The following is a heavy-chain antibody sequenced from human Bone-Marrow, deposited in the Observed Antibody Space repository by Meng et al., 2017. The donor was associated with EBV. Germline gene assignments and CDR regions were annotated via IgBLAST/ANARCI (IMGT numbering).Heavy chain of an antibody. D-gene: IGHD6-19*01. V-gene: IGHV3-23*01. CDR2: ISGSDDNT. CDR1: GFRFSTYV. Sequence: EVWLLGVGGGLVQPGWSLGLSCEALGFRFSTYVMTWVRQAPGKGLGWVSAISGSDDNTYYADSVKGRFAISRDNSKSTLYLQMDSLRAGDTAVYYCVKGGWCDDWGQGTLVTVSS. CDR3: VKGGWCDD. J-gene: IGHJ4*02.